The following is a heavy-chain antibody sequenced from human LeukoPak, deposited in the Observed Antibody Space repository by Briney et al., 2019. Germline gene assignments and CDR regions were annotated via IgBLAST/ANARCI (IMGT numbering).Heavy chain of an antibody. J-gene: IGHJ5*02. CDR3: AKTQGYYDA. D-gene: IGHD2-15*01. CDR1: GFTFDDYG. Sequence: GGSLRLSCAASGFTFDDYGMSWVRQAPGKGLEWVSGIWGADDKTVYGDAVKGRFTISRDNSKNTLYLQMNSLRADDTAVYYCAKTQGYYDAWGQGALVTVSS. CDR2: IWGADDKT. V-gene: IGHV3-23*01.